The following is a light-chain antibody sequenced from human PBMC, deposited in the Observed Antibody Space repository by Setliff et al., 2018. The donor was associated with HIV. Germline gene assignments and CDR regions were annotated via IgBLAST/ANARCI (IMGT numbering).Light chain of an antibody. CDR1: SGDVGRYNL. J-gene: IGLJ1*01. CDR2: QAS. CDR3: CSNTGSNTYV. V-gene: IGLV2-23*01. Sequence: QSALAQPASVSGSPGQSITISCTGTSGDVGRYNLVSWYQQQPGNPPKLMIYQASKRPSGVSNRFSGSKSGNTASLTISGLQAEDEADYYCCSNTGSNTYVFGTGTKV.